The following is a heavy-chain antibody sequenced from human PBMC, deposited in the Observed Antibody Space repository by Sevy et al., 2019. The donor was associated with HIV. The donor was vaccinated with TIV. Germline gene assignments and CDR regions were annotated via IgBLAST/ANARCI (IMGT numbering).Heavy chain of an antibody. CDR3: ATYGSESPWKIFDY. J-gene: IGHJ4*02. Sequence: GGSLRLSCAASGFTFSSYWMSWVRQAPGKGLEWVPNIKEDGSEKYYVDSVKGRFTVSRDNAKNSLYLQMDYLRVEDTAVYYCATYGSESPWKIFDYWGQGTLVTVSS. CDR1: GFTFSSYW. V-gene: IGHV3-7*01. CDR2: IKEDGSEK. D-gene: IGHD3-10*01.